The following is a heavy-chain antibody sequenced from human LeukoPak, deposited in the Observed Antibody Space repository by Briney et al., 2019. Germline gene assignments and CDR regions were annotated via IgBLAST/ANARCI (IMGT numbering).Heavy chain of an antibody. CDR3: AKDPLGWPTGFDY. Sequence: GGSLRLSCAASGFTFSNYAMSWVRQAPGKGLEWVSAISGSGGSTYYADSVKGRYTMSRDNSKNTVYLQMNSRRAGDTAVYYCAKDPLGWPTGFDYWGQGTLVTVSS. CDR1: GFTFSNYA. D-gene: IGHD2-21*01. J-gene: IGHJ4*02. V-gene: IGHV3-23*01. CDR2: ISGSGGST.